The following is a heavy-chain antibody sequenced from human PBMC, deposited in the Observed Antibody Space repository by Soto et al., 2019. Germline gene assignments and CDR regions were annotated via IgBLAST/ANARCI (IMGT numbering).Heavy chain of an antibody. V-gene: IGHV1-18*01. D-gene: IGHD1-26*01. J-gene: IGHJ4*02. CDR3: ARAGGASGRYFFIDY. CDR1: GDTFTSYG. CDR2: ISVYNGNT. Sequence: GASVKVSCKASGDTFTSYGISWVRQAPGQGLEWMGWISVYNGNTNYAQKLQGRVTMTTDTSTSTAYMELRSLRSGDTAVYYCARAGGASGRYFFIDYWGQGTLVTVSS.